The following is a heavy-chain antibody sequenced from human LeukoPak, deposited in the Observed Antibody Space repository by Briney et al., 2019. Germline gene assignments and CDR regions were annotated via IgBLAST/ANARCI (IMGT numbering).Heavy chain of an antibody. CDR2: ISYDGSNK. J-gene: IGHJ4*02. D-gene: IGHD3-16*01. CDR3: ASGMITFGGVNPFDY. CDR1: GFTFSSYA. Sequence: GRSLRLSCAASGFTFSSYAMHWVRQAPGKGLEWVAVISYDGSNKYYADSVKGRFTISRDNSKNTLYLQMNSLRAEDTAVYYCASGMITFGGVNPFDYWGQGTLVTVSS. V-gene: IGHV3-30-3*01.